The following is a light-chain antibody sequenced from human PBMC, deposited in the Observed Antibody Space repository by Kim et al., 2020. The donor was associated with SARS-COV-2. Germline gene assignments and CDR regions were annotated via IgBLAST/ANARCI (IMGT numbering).Light chain of an antibody. CDR3: GTWDSNLRAVV. CDR1: RSNIGTNY. Sequence: GQNYTISCSGTRSNIGTNYVSVYQHLPKRVPKLLIFDNNKRPSGIPDRLSGSKSGTSGTLDISDLQTGDEADYYCGTWDSNLRAVVFGGGTQLTVL. CDR2: DNN. J-gene: IGLJ2*01. V-gene: IGLV1-51*01.